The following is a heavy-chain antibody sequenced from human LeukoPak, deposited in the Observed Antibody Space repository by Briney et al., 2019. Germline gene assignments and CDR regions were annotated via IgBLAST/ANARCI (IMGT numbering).Heavy chain of an antibody. D-gene: IGHD2-2*02. V-gene: IGHV3-73*01. CDR2: IRSKANSYAT. CDR3: TRYWDCSSTSCYKWPFDY. Sequence: GGSLRLSCAASGFTFSGSAMHWVRQASGKGLEWVGRIRSKANSYATAYAASVKGRFTISRDDSKNTAYLQMNSLKTEDKAVYYCTRYWDCSSTSCYKWPFDYWGQGTLVTVSS. J-gene: IGHJ4*02. CDR1: GFTFSGSA.